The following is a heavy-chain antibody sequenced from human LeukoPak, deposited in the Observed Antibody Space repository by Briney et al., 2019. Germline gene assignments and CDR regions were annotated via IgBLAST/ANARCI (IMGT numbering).Heavy chain of an antibody. Sequence: ASVKVSCKVSGYTFTEYYMHWVQQAAGKGLQWMGLVDPEDGETIYAEKFQGRVTITADTSTDTAYMELSSLRSEDTAVYYCATGRSSSWYGDGFDIWGQGTMVTVSS. D-gene: IGHD6-13*01. CDR3: ATGRSSSWYGDGFDI. V-gene: IGHV1-69-2*01. J-gene: IGHJ3*02. CDR2: VDPEDGET. CDR1: GYTFTEYY.